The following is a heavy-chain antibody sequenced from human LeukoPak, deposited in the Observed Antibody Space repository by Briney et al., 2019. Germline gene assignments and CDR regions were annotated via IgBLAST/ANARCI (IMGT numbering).Heavy chain of an antibody. CDR2: VDPEDGET. CDR3: ATWEAVWEREDAFDI. D-gene: IGHD1-26*01. J-gene: IGHJ3*02. V-gene: IGHV1-69-2*01. CDR1: GYTFTDYY. Sequence: ATVQISCKASGYTFTDYYMHWVQQAPGTRLEWMGLVDPEDGETIYAEKFQARVTITSDTSTDTAYMELSSLISEDTAVYYCATWEAVWEREDAFDIWGQGTMVTVSS.